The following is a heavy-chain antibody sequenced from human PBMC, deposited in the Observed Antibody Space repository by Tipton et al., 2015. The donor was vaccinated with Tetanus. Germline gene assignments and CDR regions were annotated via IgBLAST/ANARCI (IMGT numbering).Heavy chain of an antibody. Sequence: LSLTCAASGFTFSTYTINWVRQAPGKGLEWVSSISSTSYYLYYADSVKGRFTLSRDNAKNSLYLQMNSLRAEDTAVYYCAREGSGQDFDYWGRGTLVTVSS. D-gene: IGHD3-10*01. CDR1: GFTFSTYT. CDR3: AREGSGQDFDY. V-gene: IGHV3-21*01. J-gene: IGHJ4*02. CDR2: ISSTSYYL.